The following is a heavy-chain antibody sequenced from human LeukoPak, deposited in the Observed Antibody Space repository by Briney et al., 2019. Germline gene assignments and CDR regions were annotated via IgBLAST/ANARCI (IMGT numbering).Heavy chain of an antibody. CDR2: INPGNGNT. CDR3: ARARELRGNYFDY. V-gene: IGHV1-3*01. D-gene: IGHD1-26*01. J-gene: IGHJ4*02. Sequence: ASVKASCKASGYTFTSYTMHWVRQAPGQRLEWMGWINPGNGNTKYPQKFQGRVTMTRDTSTSTVYMELSSLRSEDTAVYYCARARELRGNYFDYWGQGTLVTVSS. CDR1: GYTFTSYT.